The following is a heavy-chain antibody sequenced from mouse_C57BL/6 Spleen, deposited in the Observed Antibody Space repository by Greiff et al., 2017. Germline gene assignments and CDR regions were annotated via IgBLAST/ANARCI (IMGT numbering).Heavy chain of an antibody. V-gene: IGHV3-1*01. D-gene: IGHD1-1*02. Sequence: EVKLQESGPGMVKPSQSLSLSCTVTGYSITSGYDWHWIRHFPGNKLEWMGYISYSGSTNYNPSLKSRISITHDTSKNHFFLKLNSVTTEDTATYYCARDQGGYLDYWGQGTTLTVSS. CDR2: ISYSGST. CDR1: GYSITSGYD. J-gene: IGHJ2*01. CDR3: ARDQGGYLDY.